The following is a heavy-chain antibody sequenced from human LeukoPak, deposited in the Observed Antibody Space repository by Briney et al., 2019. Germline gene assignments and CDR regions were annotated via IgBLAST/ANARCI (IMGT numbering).Heavy chain of an antibody. D-gene: IGHD2-15*01. CDR2: LSSGGINK. CDR1: GFTFSTYG. J-gene: IGHJ4*02. V-gene: IGHV3-30*03. CDR3: ARDPAGSGRAFDH. Sequence: TGGSLGLSCAASGFTFSTYGIHWVRQAPGKGLEWVGLLSSGGINKHYADSVKGRFIISRDNSMNTLYLQMNSLGVEDTAVYYCARDPAGSGRAFDHWGQGTLVTVSS.